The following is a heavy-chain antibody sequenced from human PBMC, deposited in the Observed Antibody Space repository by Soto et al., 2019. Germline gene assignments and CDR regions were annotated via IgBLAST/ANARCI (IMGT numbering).Heavy chain of an antibody. CDR3: ARCITLYYYYGMDV. V-gene: IGHV3-74*01. CDR1: GFTFSSYW. Sequence: GGSLRLSCAASGFTFSSYWMHWVRQAPGKGLVWVSRINSDGSSTSYADSVKGRFTISRDNAKNTLYLQMNGLRAEDTAGYYCARCITLYYYYGMDVWGQGTTVTVSS. J-gene: IGHJ6*02. CDR2: INSDGSST. D-gene: IGHD1-20*01.